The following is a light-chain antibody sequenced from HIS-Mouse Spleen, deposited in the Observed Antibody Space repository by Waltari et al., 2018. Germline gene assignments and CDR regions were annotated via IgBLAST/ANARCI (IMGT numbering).Light chain of an antibody. J-gene: IGKJ4*01. Sequence: DIQMTQSPSTLSASVGDRVTITCRASQSISTWLAWYPQKPGKAPKLLIYNASSLESGVPSRFSGSGSVTEFTLTISSLQPDDFATYYCQQYNSYSLTFGGGTKVEIK. CDR3: QQYNSYSLT. CDR1: QSISTW. V-gene: IGKV1-5*03. CDR2: NAS.